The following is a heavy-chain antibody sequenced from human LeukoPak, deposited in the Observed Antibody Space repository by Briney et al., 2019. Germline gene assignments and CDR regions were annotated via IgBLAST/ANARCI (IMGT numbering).Heavy chain of an antibody. CDR3: ARDATSDTLGY. Sequence: GXSLRHSCAASGFIFTRDWMSWVRQTPGKGGEGVAKIKKEGSEKYYVDSVKGGFTISRDNAKNSLYLQMNSLRVEDTAIYYCARDATSDTLGYWGQGTLVTVSS. V-gene: IGHV3-7*01. J-gene: IGHJ4*02. CDR2: IKKEGSEK. CDR1: GFIFTRDW. D-gene: IGHD2-2*02.